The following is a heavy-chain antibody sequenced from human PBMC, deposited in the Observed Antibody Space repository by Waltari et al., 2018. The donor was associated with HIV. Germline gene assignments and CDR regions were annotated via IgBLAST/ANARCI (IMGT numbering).Heavy chain of an antibody. CDR1: GFTFRDYG. CDR3: TRVYGDYKPVEP. D-gene: IGHD4-17*01. J-gene: IGHJ5*02. V-gene: IGHV3-49*03. CDR2: IRSKADGETT. Sequence: EVQLMDSGGGLVQTGRSLRLSCTTSGFTFRDYGMSWFRQAPGKGLEWVGFIRSKADGETTEYAASVKGRFTISRDDSKNIAYLQMNSLKSEDTGVHFCTRVYGDYKPVEPWGQGTLVTVSS.